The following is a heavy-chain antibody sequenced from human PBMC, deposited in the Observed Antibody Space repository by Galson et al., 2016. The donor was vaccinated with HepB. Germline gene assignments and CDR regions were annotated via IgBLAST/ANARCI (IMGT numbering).Heavy chain of an antibody. V-gene: IGHV6-1*01. CDR2: TYYRSKWYN. Sequence: CAISGDSVSSNFAAWNWIRQSPSRGLEWLGKTYYRSKWYNDYAVSVKSRITINPDTSKSQFSLRLNSVTPEDPAVYYCARDTPWLAGGYYYYVKDVWGQGPTVTVS. J-gene: IGHJ6*02. CDR3: ARDTPWLAGGYYYYVKDV. D-gene: IGHD6-19*01. CDR1: GDSVSSNFAA.